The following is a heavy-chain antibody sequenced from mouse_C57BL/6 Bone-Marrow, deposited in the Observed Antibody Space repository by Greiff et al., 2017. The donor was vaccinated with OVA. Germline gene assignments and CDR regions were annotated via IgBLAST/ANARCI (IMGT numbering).Heavy chain of an antibody. Sequence: VQVVESGPGLVQPSQSLSITCTVSGFSLTSYGVHWVRLSPGKGLELLGVIWSGGSTDYTAAFISRLSISKDKSKRQVFFKMNRLQADDAAIYYCARKGSNTGFAYWGQGTLVTVSA. CDR1: GFSLTSYG. D-gene: IGHD1-1*01. CDR3: ARKGSNTGFAY. J-gene: IGHJ3*01. V-gene: IGHV2-2*01. CDR2: IWSGGST.